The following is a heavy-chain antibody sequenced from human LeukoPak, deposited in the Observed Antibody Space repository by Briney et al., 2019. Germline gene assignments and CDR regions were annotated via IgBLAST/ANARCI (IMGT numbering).Heavy chain of an antibody. Sequence: SVRVSCKASGGTFSSYAISRVRQAPGQGLEWMGGIIPIFGTANYAQKFQGRVTITTDESTSTAYMELSSLRSEDTAVYYCARGDRGYSYGPNGYWGQGTLVTVSS. CDR3: ARGDRGYSYGPNGY. V-gene: IGHV1-69*05. CDR1: GGTFSSYA. J-gene: IGHJ4*02. CDR2: IIPIFGTA. D-gene: IGHD5-18*01.